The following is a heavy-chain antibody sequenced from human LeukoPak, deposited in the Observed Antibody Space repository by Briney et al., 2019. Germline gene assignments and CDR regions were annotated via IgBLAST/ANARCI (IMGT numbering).Heavy chain of an antibody. CDR2: ISSSSSYI. CDR1: GFTFSSYA. J-gene: IGHJ4*02. D-gene: IGHD1-7*01. Sequence: PGGSLRLSCAASGFTFSSYAMGWVRQAPGKGLEWVSSISSSSSYIYYADSVKGRFTISRDNAKNSLYLQMNSLRAEDTAVYYCARVLGTTVPTGWGQGTLVTVSS. V-gene: IGHV3-21*01. CDR3: ARVLGTTVPTG.